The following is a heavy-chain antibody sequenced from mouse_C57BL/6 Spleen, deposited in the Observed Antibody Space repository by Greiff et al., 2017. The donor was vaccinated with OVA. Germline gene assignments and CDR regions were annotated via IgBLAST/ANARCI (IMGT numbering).Heavy chain of an antibody. V-gene: IGHV1-15*01. Sequence: QVQLQQSGAELVRPGASVTLSCKASGYTFTDYEMHWVKQTPVHGLEWIGAIDPETGGTAYNQKFKGKAILTADKSSSTAYMELRSLTSEDSAVYYCTRPSPYGSSYRYFDVWGTGTTVTVSS. J-gene: IGHJ1*03. CDR2: IDPETGGT. D-gene: IGHD1-1*01. CDR3: TRPSPYGSSYRYFDV. CDR1: GYTFTDYE.